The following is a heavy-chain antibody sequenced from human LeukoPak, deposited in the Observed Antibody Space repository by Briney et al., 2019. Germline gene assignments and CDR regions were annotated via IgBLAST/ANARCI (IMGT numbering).Heavy chain of an antibody. CDR2: ISGSGGST. Sequence: GGSLRLSCAASGFTFSNYAMSWVRQAPGKGLEGVSVISGSGGSTYYADSVKGQFTIFRDNSKNTVYLQMNSLRADDTAVYYCAKGDTGMVRRYYFDYRGQGTLVTVSS. CDR3: AKGDTGMVRRYYFDY. D-gene: IGHD5-18*01. J-gene: IGHJ4*02. CDR1: GFTFSNYA. V-gene: IGHV3-23*01.